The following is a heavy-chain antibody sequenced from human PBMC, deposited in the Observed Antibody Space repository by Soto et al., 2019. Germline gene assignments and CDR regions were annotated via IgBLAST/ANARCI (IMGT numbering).Heavy chain of an antibody. CDR2: ISGSGGST. J-gene: IGHJ5*02. CDR3: AKRPLATVFGVAVNRFDP. D-gene: IGHD3-3*01. V-gene: IGHV3-23*01. Sequence: EVQLLESGGGLVQPGGSLRLSCAAYGFTFSTYAMTWVRQAPGKGLEWVSGISGSGGSTYYADSVKGRFTISRDNSKNTLYLQMSSLRAEDTAVYYCAKRPLATVFGVAVNRFDPWCQGTLVTGSS. CDR1: GFTFSTYA.